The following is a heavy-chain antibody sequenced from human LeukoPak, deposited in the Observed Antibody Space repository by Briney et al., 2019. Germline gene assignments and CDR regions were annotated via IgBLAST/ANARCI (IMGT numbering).Heavy chain of an antibody. J-gene: IGHJ6*03. V-gene: IGHV3-11*04. Sequence: GGSLRLSCAASGFTFSDYYMSWIRQAPGKGLEWVSYMSNSGNTIHYADSVKGRFTISRDNAKNSLYLQMNSLRAEDTAVYYCAKTRTYDFWSGYYSMDVWGKGTTVTVSS. CDR2: MSNSGNTI. D-gene: IGHD3-3*01. CDR3: AKTRTYDFWSGYYSMDV. CDR1: GFTFSDYY.